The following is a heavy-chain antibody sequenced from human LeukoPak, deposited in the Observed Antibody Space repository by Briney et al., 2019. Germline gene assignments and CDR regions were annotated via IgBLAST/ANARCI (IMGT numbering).Heavy chain of an antibody. CDR3: VKGAYYGAGGNFDY. CDR2: ISSNGGST. D-gene: IGHD3-10*01. J-gene: IGHJ4*02. CDR1: GFTSTSNA. Sequence: GGSLRLSCAASGFTSTSNAMHWVRQAPRKGLEYVSPISSNGGSTYYADYVKGRFTIFRDNSKNKLYLQMSSLRAKDPAVYYCVKGAYYGAGGNFDYWGQGTLVTVSS. V-gene: IGHV3-64D*06.